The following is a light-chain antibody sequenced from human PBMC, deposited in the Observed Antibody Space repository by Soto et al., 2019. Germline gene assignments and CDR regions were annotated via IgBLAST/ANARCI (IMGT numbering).Light chain of an antibody. V-gene: IGKV3-20*01. Sequence: ESVLTQSPGTLSLSPGERATLSCRASQSVTSTYLAWYQQKPGQAPRLVIYGASNRATGIPDRFIGSGSGTDLTLTISRLEPEDFEVYYCQQYGGSPLTFGGGTKVEIK. CDR2: GAS. J-gene: IGKJ4*01. CDR3: QQYGGSPLT. CDR1: QSVTSTY.